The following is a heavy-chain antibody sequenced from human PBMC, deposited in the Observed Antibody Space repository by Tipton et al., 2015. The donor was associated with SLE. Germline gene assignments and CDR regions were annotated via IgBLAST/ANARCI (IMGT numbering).Heavy chain of an antibody. V-gene: IGHV4-39*07. CDR3: ATYGAFVYMDV. CDR2: IFYSGST. Sequence: TLSLTCTVSGATISSSSYYWGWIRQPPGKGLEWIGNIFYSGSTNYSPSLKSRVSISVDTSKNQFSLKVTSVTAADTAVYYCATYGAFVYMDVWGKGTTVTVSS. CDR1: GATISSSSYY. D-gene: IGHD4-17*01. J-gene: IGHJ6*03.